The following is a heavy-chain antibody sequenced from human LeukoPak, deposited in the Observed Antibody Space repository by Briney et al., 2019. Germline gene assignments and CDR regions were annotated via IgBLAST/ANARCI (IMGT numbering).Heavy chain of an antibody. CDR2: IYYSEST. D-gene: IGHD3-9*01. CDR3: ARVNFDWNYYYYYGMDV. Sequence: SETLSLTCTVSGGSISSGGYYWSWIRQHPGKGLEWIGYIYYSESTYYNPSLKSRVTISVDTSKNRFSLKLSSVTAADTAVYYCARVNFDWNYYYYYGMDVWGQGTTVTVSS. CDR1: GGSISSGGYY. J-gene: IGHJ6*02. V-gene: IGHV4-31*03.